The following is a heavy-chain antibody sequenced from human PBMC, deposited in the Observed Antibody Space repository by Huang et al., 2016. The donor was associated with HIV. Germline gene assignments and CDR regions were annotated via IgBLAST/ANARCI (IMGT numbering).Heavy chain of an antibody. CDR3: ARGGRFRIPRGSDV. V-gene: IGHV4-34*02. D-gene: IGHD2-15*01. J-gene: IGHJ6*02. CDR1: GGTLSDFY. Sequence: QVQLQQWGAGLLKPSETLSLTCTVYGGTLSDFYWNWIRQPPGKGLDWIGEIHQSGSTNYNVSVNSRVSISVDPSKNQFSLNLTSLTAADTAVYYCARGGRFRIPRGSDVWGQGTTVTVSS. CDR2: IHQSGST.